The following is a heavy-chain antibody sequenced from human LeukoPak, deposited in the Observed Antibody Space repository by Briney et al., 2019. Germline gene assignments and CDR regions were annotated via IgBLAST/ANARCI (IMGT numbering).Heavy chain of an antibody. D-gene: IGHD3-9*01. CDR1: GGSFSGYY. J-gene: IGHJ4*02. CDR3: ARAVGSFDWLPLFDY. V-gene: IGHV4-34*01. CDR2: INHSGI. Sequence: SETLSLTCAVYGGSFSGYYWNWIRQPPGKGLEWIGEINHSGIKYNPSLKSRVTISVDTSKNQFYLKLNSVTAADTAVYYCARAVGSFDWLPLFDYWGRGTLVTVSS.